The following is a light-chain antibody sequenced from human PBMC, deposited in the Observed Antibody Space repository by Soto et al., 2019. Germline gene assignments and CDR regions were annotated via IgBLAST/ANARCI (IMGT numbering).Light chain of an antibody. CDR3: QQYHIYSGT. V-gene: IGKV1-5*03. CDR1: QTIDSW. J-gene: IGKJ1*01. CDR2: KAS. Sequence: DIQMTQSPSTLSASVGDRVTITFRASQTIDSWLSWYQQRPGKPPNLLIYKASTLASGVPSRCSGSGAGTEFTLTINSLQPDDFATYYCQQYHIYSGTFGQGTKVDI.